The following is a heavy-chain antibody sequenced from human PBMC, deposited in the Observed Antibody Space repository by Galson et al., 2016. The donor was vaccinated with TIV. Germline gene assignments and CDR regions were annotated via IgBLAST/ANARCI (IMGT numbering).Heavy chain of an antibody. J-gene: IGHJ6*02. D-gene: IGHD2-2*01. Sequence: ETLSLTCTVSGYSISIGYYWGWIRQPPGQGLEWIGNIYHTGSTYSNPSLRSRLTMSVDTSENQFSLILNSVTDAYSGVYYCARDCTSTTCHIYYYGMDVWGQGTTVTVSS. CDR1: GYSISIGYY. CDR2: IYHTGST. CDR3: ARDCTSTTCHIYYYGMDV. V-gene: IGHV4-38-2*02.